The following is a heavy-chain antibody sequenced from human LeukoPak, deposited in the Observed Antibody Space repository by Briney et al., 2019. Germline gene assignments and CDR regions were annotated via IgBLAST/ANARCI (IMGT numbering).Heavy chain of an antibody. J-gene: IGHJ6*03. Sequence: SETLSLTCTISGGSISSSNYHWGWLRQPPGKGLAWIGSIYYSWTTYYNPSLKSRVTISVDTAKKQFFLKLTSVTAADTAVYDCARDGRASYYYYYMDVWGEGTTVTVSS. CDR1: GGSISSSNYH. CDR3: ARDGRASYYYYYMDV. V-gene: IGHV4-39*07. CDR2: IYYSWTT.